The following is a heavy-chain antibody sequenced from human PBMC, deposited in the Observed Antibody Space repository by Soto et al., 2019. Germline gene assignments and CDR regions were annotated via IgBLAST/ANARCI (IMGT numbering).Heavy chain of an antibody. D-gene: IGHD6-25*01. CDR3: ARQIATAREWAFDI. V-gene: IGHV4-39*01. CDR1: GGSISSGGYY. J-gene: IGHJ3*02. CDR2: IYYSGST. Sequence: SETLSLTCTVSGGSISSGGYYWSWIRQHPGKGLEWIGYIYYSGSTYYNPSLKSRVTISVDTSNNQFSLNLSSVTAADTAVYHCARQIATAREWAFDIWGQGTLVTVSS.